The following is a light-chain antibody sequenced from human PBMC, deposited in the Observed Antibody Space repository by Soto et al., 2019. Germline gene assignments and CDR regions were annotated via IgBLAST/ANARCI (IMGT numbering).Light chain of an antibody. J-gene: IGLJ2*01. V-gene: IGLV2-8*01. CDR3: SSYAGSNILSVV. CDR1: SSDVGGYNY. Sequence: QSVLTQPPSASGSPGQSVTISCTGTSSDVGGYNYVSWYQQHPGNAPKLMIYEVSKRPSGVPDRFSGSKSGNTASLTVSGLQAEDEADYYCSSYAGSNILSVVFGGGTNLTVL. CDR2: EVS.